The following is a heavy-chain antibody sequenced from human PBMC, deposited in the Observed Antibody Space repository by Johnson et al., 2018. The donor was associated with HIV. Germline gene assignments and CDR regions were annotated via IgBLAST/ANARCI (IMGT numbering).Heavy chain of an antibody. V-gene: IGHV3-30*03. CDR2: ISHDGSHK. D-gene: IGHD3-22*01. J-gene: IGHJ3*02. CDR3: TTGVDYYDSRVAAFDI. Sequence: QMLLVESGGGVVQPGRSLRLSCAASGFTFSSMHWDRQAPGKGLEWVAVISHDGSHKYYADSVKGRFTISRDNSKNTLYLQMNSLKTEDTAVYYCTTGVDYYDSRVAAFDIWGQGTMVTVSS. CDR1: GFTFSS.